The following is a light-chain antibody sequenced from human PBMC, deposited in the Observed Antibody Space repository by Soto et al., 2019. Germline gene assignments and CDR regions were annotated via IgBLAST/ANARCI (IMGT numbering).Light chain of an antibody. Sequence: QSVLTQPPSVSGAPGQRVTISCTGNSSNIGAGYDVHWYQQLPGAAPKLVIYGSTSRPSGVPDRFSGSKSGTSASLAITGLQAEDEADFYCQSFDSSLSGSRVFGTGTKVTVL. J-gene: IGLJ1*01. CDR1: SSNIGAGYD. CDR2: GST. CDR3: QSFDSSLSGSRV. V-gene: IGLV1-40*01.